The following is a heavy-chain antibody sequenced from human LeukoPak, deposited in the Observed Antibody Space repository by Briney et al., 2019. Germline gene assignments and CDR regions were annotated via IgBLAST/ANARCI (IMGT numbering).Heavy chain of an antibody. Sequence: GASVKVSCKASGYTFTSYGISWVRQAPGQGLEWMGIINPSGGSTSYAQKFQGRVTMTRDMSTSTVYMELSSLRSEDTAVYYCASSKGRTGTYDYWGQGTLVTVSS. V-gene: IGHV1-46*01. CDR2: INPSGGST. CDR1: GYTFTSYG. CDR3: ASSKGRTGTYDY. J-gene: IGHJ4*02. D-gene: IGHD1-7*01.